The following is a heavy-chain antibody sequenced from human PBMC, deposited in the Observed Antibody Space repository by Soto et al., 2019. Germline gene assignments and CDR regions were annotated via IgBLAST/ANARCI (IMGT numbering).Heavy chain of an antibody. Sequence: EVQLLESGGGLVQPGGSLRLSCAASGFTFSSYAMSWVRQAPGKGLEWVSAISGSGGSAYYADSVKGRLTISRDNSKNTLYLQMNSLRAEDTAVYYCAKDLSGYYDSSGYFTYWGQGTLVTVSS. J-gene: IGHJ4*02. CDR1: GFTFSSYA. CDR2: ISGSGGSA. V-gene: IGHV3-23*01. D-gene: IGHD3-22*01. CDR3: AKDLSGYYDSSGYFTY.